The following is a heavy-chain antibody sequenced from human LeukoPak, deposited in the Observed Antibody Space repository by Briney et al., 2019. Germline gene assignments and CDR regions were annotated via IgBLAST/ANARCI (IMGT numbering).Heavy chain of an antibody. J-gene: IGHJ3*02. Sequence: SETLSLTCTVSGVSISSSNSYWGWIRQPPGKGLEWIGSIYYSGNTYYNASLKSQVSISIDTSKNQFSLRLTSVTAADTAVYYCARHWAMIKAFDIWGQGTMVTVSS. CDR1: GVSISSSNSY. D-gene: IGHD3-22*01. V-gene: IGHV4-39*01. CDR2: IYYSGNT. CDR3: ARHWAMIKAFDI.